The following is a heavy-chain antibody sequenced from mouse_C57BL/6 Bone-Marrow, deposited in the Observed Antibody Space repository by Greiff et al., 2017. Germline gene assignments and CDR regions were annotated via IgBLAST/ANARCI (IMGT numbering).Heavy chain of an antibody. CDR1: GYTFTDYY. D-gene: IGHD1-1*01. V-gene: IGHV1-19*01. CDR3: ARSYGSSYAMDY. CDR2: INPYNGGT. Sequence: VQLQPSGPVLVKPGASVKMSCKASGYTFTDYYMNWVKQSHGKSLEWIGVINPYNGGTSYNQKFKGKATLTVDKSSSTAYMELNSLTSEDSAVYYCARSYGSSYAMDYWGKGTSVTVSS. J-gene: IGHJ4*01.